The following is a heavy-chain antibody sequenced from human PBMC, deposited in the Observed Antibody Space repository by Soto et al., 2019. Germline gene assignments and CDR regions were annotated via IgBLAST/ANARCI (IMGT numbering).Heavy chain of an antibody. CDR3: ATGAAYYYDTSRY. J-gene: IGHJ4*02. V-gene: IGHV3-30-3*01. CDR2: VFNDESSI. D-gene: IGHD3-22*01. CDR1: GSGFSAVA. Sequence: GGSLRLSCTASGSGFSAVAMHWIRQPPGKGLEWVAVVFNDESSISYADSVKGRFTISRDNSRNTLYLQMTSLRLEDTALYYCATGAAYYYDTSRYWGQGTLVTVSS.